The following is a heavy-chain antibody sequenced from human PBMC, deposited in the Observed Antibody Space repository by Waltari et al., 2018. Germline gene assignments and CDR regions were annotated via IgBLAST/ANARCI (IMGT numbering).Heavy chain of an antibody. D-gene: IGHD7-27*01. CDR1: GGSFIGYS. Sequence: QVQLQQWGAGLLKPSETLSLTCAVYGGSFIGYSWRWIRQPPGKGLEWIGEINHSGSTNYNPSLKSRVTISVDTSKNQFSLKRSSVTAADTAVYYCAMGIRRFHEGYYYGMDVWGQGTTVTVSS. V-gene: IGHV4-34*01. CDR2: INHSGST. CDR3: AMGIRRFHEGYYYGMDV. J-gene: IGHJ6*02.